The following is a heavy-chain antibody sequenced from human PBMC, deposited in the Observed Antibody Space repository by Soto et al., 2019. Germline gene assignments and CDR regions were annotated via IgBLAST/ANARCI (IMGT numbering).Heavy chain of an antibody. CDR2: IGEGGVSR. J-gene: IGHJ5*02. CDR3: AKSFCSSSSCLFVWVDP. D-gene: IGHD6-19*01. V-gene: IGHV3-23*01. CDR1: GFDFSTYA. Sequence: GGSLRLSCVASGFDFSTYAMSWVRQAPGKGLERVSVIGEGGVSRVYADAVKGRFSVSRDNSKNTLFLEMNNLRVDDTAIYYCAKSFCSSSSCLFVWVDPWGPGTLVTVSS.